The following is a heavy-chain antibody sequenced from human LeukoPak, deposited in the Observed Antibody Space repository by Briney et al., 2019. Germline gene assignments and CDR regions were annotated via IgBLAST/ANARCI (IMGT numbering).Heavy chain of an antibody. CDR2: INHSGST. CDR1: GGSFSGYY. CDR3: ARGQRITMVRGVIITPIYFDY. D-gene: IGHD3-10*01. J-gene: IGHJ4*02. V-gene: IGHV4-34*01. Sequence: SETLSLTCAVYGGSFSGYYWSWIRQPPGKGLEWIGEINHSGSTNYNPSLKSRVTISVDTSKNQFSLELSSVTAADTAVYYCARGQRITMVRGVIITPIYFDYWGQGTLVTVSS.